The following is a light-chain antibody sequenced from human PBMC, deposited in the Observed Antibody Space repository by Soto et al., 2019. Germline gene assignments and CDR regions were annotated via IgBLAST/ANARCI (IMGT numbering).Light chain of an antibody. CDR3: QQYYSYPRT. V-gene: IGKV1-39*01. CDR2: AAS. J-gene: IGKJ1*01. Sequence: DIQMTQSPSSLSATVGDRVTIICRASQTITNYLNWYQQIPGKAPKLLIYAASTLQSGVPSRFSGSGSGTDFTLTISCLQSEDFATYYCQQYYSYPRTFGQGTKVDIK. CDR1: QTITNY.